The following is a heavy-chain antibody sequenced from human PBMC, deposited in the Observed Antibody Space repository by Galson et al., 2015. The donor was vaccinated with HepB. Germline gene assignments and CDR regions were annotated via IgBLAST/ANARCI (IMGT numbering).Heavy chain of an antibody. Sequence: SLRLSCAASGFIFSNYGMHWVRQAPGKGLDWVAVVWNDGNKQHYADSVKGRFSISRDNSNNTLFLELNSLRAEDTAVYYCATDPGTYLESWGQGTLVTVSS. V-gene: IGHV3-33*01. J-gene: IGHJ4*02. CDR3: ATDPGTYLES. CDR2: VWNDGNKQ. CDR1: GFIFSNYG.